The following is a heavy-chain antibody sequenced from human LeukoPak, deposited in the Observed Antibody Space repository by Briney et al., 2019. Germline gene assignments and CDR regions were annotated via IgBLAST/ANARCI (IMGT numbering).Heavy chain of an antibody. CDR3: ARKQPGEVMVPADY. V-gene: IGHV3-30*03. J-gene: IGHJ4*02. Sequence: GRSLRLSCAASGFSFGSYGMHWVRQAPGKGLDWVAMISYGGSNKYYADSVKGRFTISRDNSNNTLFLQMNSLGVEDTALYYCARKQPGEVMVPADYWGQGILVTVSS. CDR1: GFSFGSYG. CDR2: ISYGGSNK. D-gene: IGHD3-16*02.